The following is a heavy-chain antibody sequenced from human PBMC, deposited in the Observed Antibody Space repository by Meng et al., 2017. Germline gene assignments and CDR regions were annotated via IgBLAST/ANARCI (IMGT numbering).Heavy chain of an antibody. D-gene: IGHD3-9*01. Sequence: ASVKVSCKASGYTFTSYDINWVRQATGQGLEWMGRMNPNSGNTGYAQKFQGRVTMTRNTSISTAYMELSSLRSEDTAVYYCARGRYYDILTGYDDAFDIWGQGTMVTVSS. J-gene: IGHJ3*02. V-gene: IGHV1-8*01. CDR2: MNPNSGNT. CDR1: GYTFTSYD. CDR3: ARGRYYDILTGYDDAFDI.